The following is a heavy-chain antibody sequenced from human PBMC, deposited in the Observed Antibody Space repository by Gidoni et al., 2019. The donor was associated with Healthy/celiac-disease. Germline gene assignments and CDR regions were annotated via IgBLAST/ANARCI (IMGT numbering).Heavy chain of an antibody. CDR2: IGGSCGST. CDR3: AKDRGDSRYYYYYMDV. CDR1: GCPFSSQA. V-gene: IGHV3-23*01. Sequence: EVQLLESGGGLVQPGWSLRLSCAASGCPFSSQAMSWVRQAPGKGLEWVSSIGGSCGSTYYADSVKGRFTISRDNSKNTLYLQMNSLRAEDTAVYYCAKDRGDSRYYYYYMDVWGKGTTVTVSS. J-gene: IGHJ6*03. D-gene: IGHD2-21*02.